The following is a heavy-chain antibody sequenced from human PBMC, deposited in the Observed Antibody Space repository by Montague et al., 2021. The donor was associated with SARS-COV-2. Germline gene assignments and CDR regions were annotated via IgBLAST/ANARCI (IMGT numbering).Heavy chain of an antibody. CDR3: ARTAHRGVRGLDA. V-gene: IGHV4-34*01. D-gene: IGHD3-10*01. J-gene: IGHJ3*01. Sequence: SETLSLTCAVYGGSFSDYYWTWIRQPPGKGLEWTGEINESVSAKYTPSLTSRVTISIDAAKSQFSLYLYSVTAADTALYYCARTAHRGVRGLDAWGQGTLVTVSS. CDR1: GGSFSDYY. CDR2: INESVSA.